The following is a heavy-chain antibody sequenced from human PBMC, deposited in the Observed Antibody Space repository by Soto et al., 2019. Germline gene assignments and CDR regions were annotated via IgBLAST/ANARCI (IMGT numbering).Heavy chain of an antibody. V-gene: IGHV3-23*01. D-gene: IGHD3-22*01. CDR2: ISGSGGST. Sequence: PGGSLRLSCAASGFTCSSYAMSWVRQAPGKGLEWVSAISGSGGSTYYADSVKGRFTISRDNSKNTLYLQMNSLRAEDTAVYYCAKDEGDYYDSSGYPKLDDYWGQGTLVTAPQ. CDR3: AKDEGDYYDSSGYPKLDDY. J-gene: IGHJ4*02. CDR1: GFTCSSYA.